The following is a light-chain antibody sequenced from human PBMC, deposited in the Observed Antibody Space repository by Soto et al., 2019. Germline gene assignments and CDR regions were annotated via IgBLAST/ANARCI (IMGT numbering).Light chain of an antibody. CDR1: QSVSSSY. V-gene: IGKV3-20*01. Sequence: EIVLTQSPGTLSLSPGERATLSCRASQSVSSSYLAWYQQKPGQAPRLLIYGASSRATGIPDRFSCSGSGTVFTLTISRLETGDFAVYCCQLYGSSPSITFGQGPRLAI. J-gene: IGKJ5*01. CDR3: QLYGSSPSIT. CDR2: GAS.